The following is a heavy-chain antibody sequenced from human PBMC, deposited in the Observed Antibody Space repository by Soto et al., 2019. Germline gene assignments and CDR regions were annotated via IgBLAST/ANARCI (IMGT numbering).Heavy chain of an antibody. Sequence: SETLSLTCTVSGGSISSGGYYWGWIRQHPGKGLEWIGYIYYSGDTYSNPSLKGRITMSVDTSKNQFSLNLSSVTAADTAVYFCTRGEWESYYHDSWGQGTLVTSPQ. CDR1: GGSISSGGYY. V-gene: IGHV4-31*03. J-gene: IGHJ4*02. CDR3: TRGEWESYYHDS. D-gene: IGHD1-26*01. CDR2: IYYSGDT.